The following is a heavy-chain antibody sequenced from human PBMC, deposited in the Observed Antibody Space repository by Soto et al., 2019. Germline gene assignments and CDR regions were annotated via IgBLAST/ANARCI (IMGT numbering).Heavy chain of an antibody. CDR1: GFTVSSNY. J-gene: IGHJ4*02. Sequence: EVQLVESGGGLIQPGGSLRLSCAASGFTVSSNYMTWVRQAPGKGLEWVSVIYSGGTTYYADSVKGRFTISRDNAKNTLYLLMHSLRAEVTAVYYCARSVGSGFECCPIDYWGQGSLVTVSS. CDR3: ARSVGSGFECCPIDY. CDR2: IYSGGTT. V-gene: IGHV3-53*01. D-gene: IGHD3-22*01.